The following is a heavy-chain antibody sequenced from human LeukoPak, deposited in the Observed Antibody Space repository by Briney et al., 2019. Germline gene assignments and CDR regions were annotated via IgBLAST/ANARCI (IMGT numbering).Heavy chain of an antibody. CDR1: GYSISSGYY. V-gene: IGHV4-38-2*02. CDR2: IYHSGST. CDR3: VRGPYGASISKWFDP. J-gene: IGHJ5*02. Sequence: PSETLSLTCTVSGYSISSGYYWGWIRQPPGKGLEWIGSIYHSGSTYYNPSLKNRVTLSVDTSRNQLSLQLSSVTTADTAVYYCVRGPYGASISKWFDPWGQGTLVIVSS. D-gene: IGHD4/OR15-4a*01.